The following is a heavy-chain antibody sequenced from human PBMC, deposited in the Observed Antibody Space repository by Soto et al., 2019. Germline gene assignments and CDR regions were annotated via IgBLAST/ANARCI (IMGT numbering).Heavy chain of an antibody. Sequence: QVQLVQSGAEVKKPGSSVKVSCKASGGTFSSYIINWVRQAPGQGLEWMGRIIPILGIAKYAQKFQCRVTITADKSTSTAYMELSSLRSEDTAVYYCARGLHYDSISLDDYWGQGTLVTVSS. CDR2: IIPILGIA. CDR1: GGTFSSYI. V-gene: IGHV1-69*02. D-gene: IGHD3-22*01. CDR3: ARGLHYDSISLDDY. J-gene: IGHJ4*02.